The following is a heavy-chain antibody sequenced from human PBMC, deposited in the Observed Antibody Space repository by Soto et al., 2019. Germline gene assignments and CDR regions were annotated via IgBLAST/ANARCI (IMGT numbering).Heavy chain of an antibody. CDR3: ARDRRFLEWLSYNWSDP. D-gene: IGHD3-3*01. V-gene: IGHV1-18*01. CDR2: ISAYNGNT. Sequence: GASVKVSCKASGYTFTSYGISWVRQAPGQGLEWMGWISAYNGNTNYAQKLQGRVTMTTDTSTSTAYMELRSLRSDDTAVYYCARDRRFLEWLSYNWSDPWGQGTLVTVSS. CDR1: GYTFTSYG. J-gene: IGHJ5*02.